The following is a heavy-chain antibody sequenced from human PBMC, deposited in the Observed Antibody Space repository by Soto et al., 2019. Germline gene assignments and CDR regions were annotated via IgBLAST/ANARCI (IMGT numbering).Heavy chain of an antibody. D-gene: IGHD3-10*01. J-gene: IGHJ4*02. CDR3: ASFAHEDY. CDR2: ISYDGSNK. V-gene: IGHV3-30-3*01. CDR1: GFTFSSYA. Sequence: GGSLRLSCAASGFTFSSYAMHWVRQAPGKGLEWVAVISYDGSNKYYADSVKGRFTISRDNSKNTLYLQMNSLRAEDTAVYYCASFAHEDYWGQGTLVTVSS.